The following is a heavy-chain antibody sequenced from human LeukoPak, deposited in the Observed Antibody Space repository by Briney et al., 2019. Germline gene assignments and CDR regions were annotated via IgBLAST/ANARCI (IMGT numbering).Heavy chain of an antibody. CDR1: GGTFSSYA. CDR3: ASSYYDSSGYYYRALDY. D-gene: IGHD3-22*01. Sequence: SVKVSCKASGGTFSSYAISWVRQAPGQGLEWMGGIIPIFGTANYAQKFQGRVTITADESTSTAYMELSSLRSEDTAVYYCASSYYDSSGYYYRALDYWGQGTLVTVSS. J-gene: IGHJ4*02. CDR2: IIPIFGTA. V-gene: IGHV1-69*01.